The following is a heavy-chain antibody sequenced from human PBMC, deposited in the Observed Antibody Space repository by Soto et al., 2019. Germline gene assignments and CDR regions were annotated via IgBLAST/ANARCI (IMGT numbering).Heavy chain of an antibody. D-gene: IGHD3-10*01. CDR3: AKGNVGYYGSAMDY. J-gene: IGHJ4*02. CDR2: MSYDGTEK. V-gene: IGHV3-30*18. Sequence: GGSLRLSRAAAGFTFSSYGMHWVVQAPGKGLEWVALMSYDGTEKYHADSVKGRFSISRDNSRSTLYLQMNSLRAEDTAVYYCAKGNVGYYGSAMDYWGQGT. CDR1: GFTFSSYG.